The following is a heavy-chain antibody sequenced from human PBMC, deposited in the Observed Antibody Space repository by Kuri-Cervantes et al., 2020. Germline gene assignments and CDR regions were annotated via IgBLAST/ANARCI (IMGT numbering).Heavy chain of an antibody. CDR3: AKTRIAVSGTGLWTPNGFDP. J-gene: IGHJ5*02. CDR2: IYYSGST. D-gene: IGHD6-19*01. Sequence: GSLRLSCTVSGGSISSSSYYWGWIRQPPGKGLEWSGSIYYSGSTYYNPSLKSRVTISVNTSKNQFSLKLSSVTAADTAEYYCAKTRIAVSGTGLWTPNGFDPWGQGTLVTVSS. CDR1: GGSISSSSYY. V-gene: IGHV4-39*01.